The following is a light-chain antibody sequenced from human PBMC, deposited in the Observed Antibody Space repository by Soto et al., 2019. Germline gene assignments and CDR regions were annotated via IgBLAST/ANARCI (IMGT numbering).Light chain of an antibody. J-gene: IGKJ1*01. CDR1: QGINSW. Sequence: DIQMTQSPSSVSASVGDRVTMTCRASQGINSWLAWYQQKPGKAPKLLISAASSLQSGVPSRFSGSGSGTDFTLTISSLQPEDFATYYCQQSYSTWTFGQGTKVDIK. CDR3: QQSYSTWT. V-gene: IGKV1-12*01. CDR2: AAS.